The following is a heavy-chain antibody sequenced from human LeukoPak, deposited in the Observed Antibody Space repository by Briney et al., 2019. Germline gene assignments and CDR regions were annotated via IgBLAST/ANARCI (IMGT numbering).Heavy chain of an antibody. J-gene: IGHJ4*02. Sequence: GGSLRLSCAASGFTFSDYYMSWIRQAPGKGLEWVSYISSSGSTIYYADSVKGRFTISRDNSKNTLYLQMNSLRAEDTAVYYCAKGTAMDAFDYWGQGTLVTVSS. CDR3: AKGTAMDAFDY. D-gene: IGHD5-18*01. CDR2: ISSSGSTI. CDR1: GFTFSDYY. V-gene: IGHV3-11*01.